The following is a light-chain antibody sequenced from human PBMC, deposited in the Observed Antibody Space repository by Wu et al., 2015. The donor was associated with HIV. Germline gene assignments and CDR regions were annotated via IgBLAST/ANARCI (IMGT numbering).Light chain of an antibody. Sequence: DIQMTPSPSSLSASVGDRVTIPCRASQGISNSLAWYQQKPGRAPKLLVYAASRLETGVPSRFSGSGSGADFALTISSLQPEDFATYYCQQYYTTPYTFGQGTKLEIK. CDR2: AAS. V-gene: IGKV1-NL1*01. CDR3: QQYYTTPYT. CDR1: QGISNS. J-gene: IGKJ2*01.